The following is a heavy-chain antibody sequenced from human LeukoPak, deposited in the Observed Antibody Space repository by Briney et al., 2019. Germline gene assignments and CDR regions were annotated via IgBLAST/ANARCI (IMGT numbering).Heavy chain of an antibody. J-gene: IGHJ4*02. D-gene: IGHD2-2*01. V-gene: IGHV1-2*02. Sequence: GASVKVSCKASGYTFTGYYMHWVRQAPGQGLEWTGWINPNSGGTNYAQKFQGRVTMTRDTSISTAYMELSRLRSDDTAVYYCARGGIVVVPAADFDYWGQGTLVTVSS. CDR2: INPNSGGT. CDR1: GYTFTGYY. CDR3: ARGGIVVVPAADFDY.